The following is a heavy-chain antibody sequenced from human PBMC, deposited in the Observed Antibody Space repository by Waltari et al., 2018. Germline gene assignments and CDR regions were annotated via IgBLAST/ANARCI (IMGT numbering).Heavy chain of an antibody. CDR2: IRSKPNNYAT. D-gene: IGHD6-13*01. Sequence: EVQVVESGGGLVQPGGYLGLSCATAGFTFRGSTIHWFLQTSGKGLEWIGRIRSKPNNYATRYTASVEGRFTISRDDSENTAYLQMSSLMTEDTAVYYCTGGAVTGTDFWGQGTLVTVSS. CDR3: TGGAVTGTDF. J-gene: IGHJ4*02. CDR1: GFTFRGST. V-gene: IGHV3-73*01.